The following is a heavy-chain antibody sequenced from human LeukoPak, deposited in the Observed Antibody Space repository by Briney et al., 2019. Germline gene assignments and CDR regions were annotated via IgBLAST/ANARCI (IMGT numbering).Heavy chain of an antibody. D-gene: IGHD6-25*01. CDR3: AKDTATDDYYYMDV. Sequence: GGSLRLSCAASGFTFDDYAMHWVRQAPGKGLEWVSGISWNSGSIGYADSVKGRFTISRDNAKNSLYLQMNSLRAEDTALYYCAKDTATDDYYYMDVWGKGTTVTISS. CDR2: ISWNSGSI. V-gene: IGHV3-9*01. J-gene: IGHJ6*03. CDR1: GFTFDDYA.